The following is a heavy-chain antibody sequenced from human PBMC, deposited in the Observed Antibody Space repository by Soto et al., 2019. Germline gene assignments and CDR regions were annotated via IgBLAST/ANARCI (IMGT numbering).Heavy chain of an antibody. V-gene: IGHV4-30-4*01. CDR3: ARRQLYCSGVNCYAFDY. Sequence: QVQLQESGPGLVKPSQTLSLTCTVSGASISSGDYYWSWIRQPPGNGLEWIGYIYYSGSAYYNPSLTSRVTISVDTSKNQFSLKLSSVTAADTAVYFCARRQLYCSGVNCYAFDYWGQGTLVTVSS. CDR2: IYYSGSA. J-gene: IGHJ4*02. CDR1: GASISSGDYY. D-gene: IGHD2-15*01.